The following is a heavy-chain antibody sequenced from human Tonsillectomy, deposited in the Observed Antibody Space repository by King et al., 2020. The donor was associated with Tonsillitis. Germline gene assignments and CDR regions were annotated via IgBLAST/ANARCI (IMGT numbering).Heavy chain of an antibody. D-gene: IGHD3-3*02. J-gene: IGHJ4*02. CDR3: ARDLPFSDY. V-gene: IGHV3-7*03. CDR2: IKHGCSEK. Sequence: VQLVESGGGLVQPGGSLRLSCAASGFSFSTYWMSWVRQAPGKGLEWVANIKHGCSEKDYVDSVKGRFTISRDDAKNSLYLQMNSLRAEDTAMYYCARDLPFSDYWGQGTLVTVSS. CDR1: GFSFSTYW.